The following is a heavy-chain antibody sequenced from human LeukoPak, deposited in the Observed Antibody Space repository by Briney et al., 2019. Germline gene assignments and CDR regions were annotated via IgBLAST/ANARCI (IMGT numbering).Heavy chain of an antibody. CDR2: ISSSSSYI. V-gene: IGHV3-21*01. Sequence: GGSLRLSCAASGFTFSSYNMNWVRQAPGKGLEWVSSISSSSSYIYYADSLKGRFTISRDDAKNSLYLQMNSLRVEDTAMYYCARDRGSSGWLFDYWGQGTLVTVSS. CDR1: GFTFSSYN. J-gene: IGHJ4*02. CDR3: ARDRGSSGWLFDY. D-gene: IGHD6-19*01.